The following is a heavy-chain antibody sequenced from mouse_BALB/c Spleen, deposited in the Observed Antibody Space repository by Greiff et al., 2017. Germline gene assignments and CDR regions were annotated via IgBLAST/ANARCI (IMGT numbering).Heavy chain of an antibody. J-gene: IGHJ3*01. Sequence: QVQLQQPGAELVKPGASVKLSCKASGYTFTSYWMHWVKQRPGQGLEWIGEINPSNGRTNYNEKFKSKATLTVDKSSSTAYMQLSSLTSEDAAVYYCARSGLLQCFAYWGQGTLVTVSA. D-gene: IGHD1-1*01. CDR2: INPSNGRT. V-gene: IGHV1S81*02. CDR3: ARSGLLQCFAY. CDR1: GYTFTSYW.